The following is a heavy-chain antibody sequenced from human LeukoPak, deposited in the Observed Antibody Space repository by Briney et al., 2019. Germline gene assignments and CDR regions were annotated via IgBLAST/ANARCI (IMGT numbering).Heavy chain of an antibody. D-gene: IGHD3-22*01. CDR1: GDSISSGGYY. J-gene: IGHJ2*01. CDR3: ARWESRGYYSRWYFDL. V-gene: IGHV4-31*03. Sequence: SETLSLTCTVSGDSISSGGYYWSWIRQHPGKGLEWIGYIYYSGSTYYNPSLKSRVIISVDTSKNQFSLKLSSVTAADTAVYYCARWESRGYYSRWYFDLWGRGTLVTVSS. CDR2: IYYSGST.